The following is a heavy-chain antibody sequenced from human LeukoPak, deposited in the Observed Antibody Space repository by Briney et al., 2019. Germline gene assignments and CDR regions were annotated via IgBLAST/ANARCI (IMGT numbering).Heavy chain of an antibody. D-gene: IGHD3-10*01. V-gene: IGHV3-23*01. CDR3: APSSGSY. J-gene: IGHJ4*02. CDR2: ISSSGGTT. CDR1: GFTFSSYS. Sequence: GGSLRLSCAASGFTFSSYSMNWVRQAPGKGLEWVSTISSSGGTTYYADSVKGRLTISRDNSKNTVSLQMNSLRAEDTAVYYCAPSSGSYWGQGTLVTVSS.